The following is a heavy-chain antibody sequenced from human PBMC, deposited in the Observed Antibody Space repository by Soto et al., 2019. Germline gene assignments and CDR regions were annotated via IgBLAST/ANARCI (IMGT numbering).Heavy chain of an antibody. Sequence: EASVKVSCKASGYTFTGYYMHWVRQAPGQGLEWMGWINPNSGGTNYAQKFQGWVTMTRDTSISTAYMELSRLRSDDTAVYYCAIGGVLRFLEWKPGLYYYGMDVWGQGTTVTVSS. D-gene: IGHD3-3*01. V-gene: IGHV1-2*04. CDR3: AIGGVLRFLEWKPGLYYYGMDV. CDR1: GYTFTGYY. CDR2: INPNSGGT. J-gene: IGHJ6*02.